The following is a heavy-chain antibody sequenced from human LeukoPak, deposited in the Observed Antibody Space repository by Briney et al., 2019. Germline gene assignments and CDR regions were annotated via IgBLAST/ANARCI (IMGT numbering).Heavy chain of an antibody. Sequence: KSSETLSLTCTVSGGSISSSSYYWGWIRQPPGKGLEWIGSIYYSGGTYYNPSLKSRVTISVDTSKNQFSLKLSSVTAADTAVYYCARQLGYCSSTSCYADKVDYWGQGTLVTVSS. CDR1: GGSISSSSYY. D-gene: IGHD2-2*01. CDR3: ARQLGYCSSTSCYADKVDY. J-gene: IGHJ4*02. V-gene: IGHV4-39*01. CDR2: IYYSGGT.